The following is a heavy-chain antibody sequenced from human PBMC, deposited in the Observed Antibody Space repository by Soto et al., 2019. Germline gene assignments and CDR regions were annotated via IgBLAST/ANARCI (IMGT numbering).Heavy chain of an antibody. V-gene: IGHV1-18*04. CDR1: GYTFTSYG. J-gene: IGHJ3*02. CDR2: ISAYNGNT. D-gene: IGHD3-22*01. Sequence: ASVKVSCKASGYTFTSYGISWVRQAPGQGLEWMGWISAYNGNTNYAQKLQGRVTMTTDTSTSTAYMELRSLRSDDTAVYYCARGHDYYDSSGLNAFDIWGQGTMVTVSS. CDR3: ARGHDYYDSSGLNAFDI.